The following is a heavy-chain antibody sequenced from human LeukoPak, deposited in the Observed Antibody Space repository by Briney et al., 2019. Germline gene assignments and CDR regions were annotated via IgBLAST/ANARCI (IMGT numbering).Heavy chain of an antibody. V-gene: IGHV3-30-3*01. J-gene: IGHJ6*02. CDR1: GFTFSSYA. CDR3: ARGMTDYYYYGMDV. D-gene: IGHD2-8*01. CDR2: ISYDGSNK. Sequence: GGSLRLSCAASGFTFSSYAMHWVRQAPGKGLEWVAVISYDGSNKYYADSVKGRFTISRDNSKNTLYLQMNSLRAEDTAVYYCARGMTDYYYYGMDVWGQGTTVTVSS.